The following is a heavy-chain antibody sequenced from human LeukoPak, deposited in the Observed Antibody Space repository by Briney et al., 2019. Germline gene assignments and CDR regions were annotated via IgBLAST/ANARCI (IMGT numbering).Heavy chain of an antibody. CDR2: IIPIFGTA. V-gene: IGHV1-69*13. Sequence: SVKVSCKASGGTFSSYAISWVRQAPGQGLEWMGGIIPIFGTANYAQKFQGRVTITADESTSTAYMELSSLRSEDTAVYHCARGKALYSGSFSPPFDYWGQGTLVTVSS. J-gene: IGHJ4*02. CDR1: GGTFSSYA. CDR3: ARGKALYSGSFSPPFDY. D-gene: IGHD1-26*01.